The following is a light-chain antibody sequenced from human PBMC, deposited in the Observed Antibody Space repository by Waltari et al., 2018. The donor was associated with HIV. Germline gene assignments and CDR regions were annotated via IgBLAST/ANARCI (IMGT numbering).Light chain of an antibody. J-gene: IGKJ2*01. CDR3: QQYFRTPYT. Sequence: DYVVTQSPGSLTLSLGERATINCKSDRSLLYVGNTPTYLAWYQQKFGQHPKLVIYGAYIRESGVPERFSGSGSGTDFALTIVSLQPEDVALYYCQQYFRTPYTFGQGTKLEI. CDR1: RSLLYVGNTPTY. CDR2: GAY. V-gene: IGKV4-1*01.